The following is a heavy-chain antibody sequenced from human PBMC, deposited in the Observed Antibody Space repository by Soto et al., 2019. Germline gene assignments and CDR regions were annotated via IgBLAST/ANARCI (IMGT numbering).Heavy chain of an antibody. CDR2: IYSGGST. Sequence: EVQLVESGGGLVQPGGSLRLSCAASGFTVSSNYMSWVRQAPGKGLEWVSVIYSGGSTYYADSVKGRFTISRDNSKNTLYLQMNSLRAEDTAVYYCARAWWYGSVSHFDYWGQGTLVTVSS. CDR1: GFTVSSNY. V-gene: IGHV3-66*01. CDR3: ARAWWYGSVSHFDY. D-gene: IGHD3-10*01. J-gene: IGHJ4*02.